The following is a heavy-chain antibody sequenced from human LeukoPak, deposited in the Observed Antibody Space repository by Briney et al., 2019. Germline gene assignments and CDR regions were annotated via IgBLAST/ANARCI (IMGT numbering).Heavy chain of an antibody. V-gene: IGHV3-13*01. D-gene: IGHD6-19*01. CDR2: ISTAGDT. Sequence: PGGSLRLSCAASGFTFSRYDMHWVRQGTGNGLEWVSAISTAGDTYYAGSVKGRFTISRENAKNSLYLQMNSLRAGDTAVYYCARRLCSDSSGCLGAFDIWGQGTMVTVSS. J-gene: IGHJ3*02. CDR1: GFTFSRYD. CDR3: ARRLCSDSSGCLGAFDI.